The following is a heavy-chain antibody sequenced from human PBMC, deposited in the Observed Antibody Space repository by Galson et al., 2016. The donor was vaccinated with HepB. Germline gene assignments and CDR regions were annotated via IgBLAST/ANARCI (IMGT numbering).Heavy chain of an antibody. D-gene: IGHD2-21*01. Sequence: SCKASGYIFISYAMHWVRQAPGQRLEWMGRVNPGDGNTKYSQKFQGRVTITRDSSASTAYMELSSLRSEDTAIYYCARPYGDAFDIWGQGTMVTVSS. V-gene: IGHV1-3*01. J-gene: IGHJ3*02. CDR3: ARPYGDAFDI. CDR2: VNPGDGNT. CDR1: GYIFISYA.